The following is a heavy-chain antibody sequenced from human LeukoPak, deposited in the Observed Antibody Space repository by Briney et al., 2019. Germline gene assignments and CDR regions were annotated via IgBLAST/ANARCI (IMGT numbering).Heavy chain of an antibody. CDR1: GFTVTTNY. D-gene: IGHD3-16*02. CDR2: TYSGGSS. V-gene: IGHV3-53*01. J-gene: IGHJ4*02. Sequence: PGGSLILSCAASGFTVTTNYMSWVRQAPGNGLEWVSVTYSGGSSYYADSVQGRFTVSRDISRNTVYLQMTSLRAEDTAVYYCAMDPITFGGVIAKGGYYFGHWGQGTLVTVSS. CDR3: AMDPITFGGVIAKGGYYFGH.